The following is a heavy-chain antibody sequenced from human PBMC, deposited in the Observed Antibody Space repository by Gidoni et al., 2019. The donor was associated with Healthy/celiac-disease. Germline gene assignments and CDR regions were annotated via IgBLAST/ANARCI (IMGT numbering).Heavy chain of an antibody. D-gene: IGHD6-6*01. CDR1: GFTFSDYY. V-gene: IGHV3-11*06. J-gene: IGHJ4*02. Sequence: QVQLVESGGGLVKPGGSLRLPCAASGFTFSDYYMSWIRQDPGKGLERVAYSSSSSSYTNYADSVKGRFTISRDNVKNSLYLQMNSLRAEDTAVYYCARAPSPPYSSYRGYFDYWGQGTLVTVSS. CDR2: SSSSSSYT. CDR3: ARAPSPPYSSYRGYFDY.